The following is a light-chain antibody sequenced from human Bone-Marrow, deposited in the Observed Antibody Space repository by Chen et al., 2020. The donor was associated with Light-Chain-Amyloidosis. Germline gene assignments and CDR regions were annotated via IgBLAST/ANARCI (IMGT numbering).Light chain of an antibody. CDR2: EVT. J-gene: IGLJ1*01. Sequence: SPLPSPALVSAPLDPSIPISSTGPSSDVGGDNHVPWYHQHPDKAAKLMLYEVTIRPSWFPDLFSGSKSDNTASLTSSGLQTEDEADYCCSSYTITNTLVFGSGTRVTVL. CDR1: SSDVGGDNH. V-gene: IGLV2-14*01. CDR3: SSYTITNTLV.